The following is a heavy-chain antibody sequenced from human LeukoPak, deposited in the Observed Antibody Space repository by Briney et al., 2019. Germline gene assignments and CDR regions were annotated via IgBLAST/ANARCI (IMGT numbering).Heavy chain of an antibody. CDR1: GFTFTTYA. J-gene: IGHJ4*02. V-gene: IGHV3-11*01. Sequence: GGSLRLSCSASGFTFTTYAMSWIRQAPGKGLEWVSYISSSGSTIYYADSVKGRFTISRDNAKNSLYLQMNSLRAEDTAVYYCAREMYYDSSGYYLDYWGQGTLVTVSS. CDR3: AREMYYDSSGYYLDY. CDR2: ISSSGSTI. D-gene: IGHD3-22*01.